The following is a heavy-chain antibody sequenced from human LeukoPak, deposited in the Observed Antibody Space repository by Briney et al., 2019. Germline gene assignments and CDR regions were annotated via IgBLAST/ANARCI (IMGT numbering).Heavy chain of an antibody. D-gene: IGHD4-17*01. Sequence: PGGSLRLSCAASGFIFSTYGMHWVRQAPGKGLEWVAVIWYDGSNEYYADSLKGRFTISRDNSKNTLFLQMDSLRAEDTAVYYCAKDQSDYAGYYFDYWGQGTLVTVSS. V-gene: IGHV3-30*02. J-gene: IGHJ4*02. CDR3: AKDQSDYAGYYFDY. CDR1: GFIFSTYG. CDR2: IWYDGSNE.